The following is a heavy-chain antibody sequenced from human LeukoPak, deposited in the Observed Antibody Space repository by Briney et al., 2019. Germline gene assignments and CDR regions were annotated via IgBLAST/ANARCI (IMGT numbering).Heavy chain of an antibody. V-gene: IGHV4-59*01. Sequence: PSETLSLTCTVSGAAIRGFYWSWFRQPPGKGLDWIGHISNTGTTTYNPSLKSRVTISEYMSENQFSLSLSSVAAADTAVYYCARHLEMALPFDYWGQGTLVTVSS. D-gene: IGHD5-24*01. J-gene: IGHJ4*02. CDR2: ISNTGTT. CDR3: ARHLEMALPFDY. CDR1: GAAIRGFY.